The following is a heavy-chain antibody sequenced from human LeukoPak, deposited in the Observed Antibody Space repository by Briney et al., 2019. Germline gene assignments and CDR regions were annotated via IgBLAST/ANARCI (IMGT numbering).Heavy chain of an antibody. V-gene: IGHV4-59*12. CDR3: AKSTAPGSSWNLRQPYVMDV. CDR2: IHYSGST. J-gene: IGHJ6*02. D-gene: IGHD6-13*01. Sequence: SETLSLTCTASDSFISSYYWSWIRQPPGKGLEWIGYIHYSGSTNYNPSLKSRVTISVDTSKNQFSLKLSSVTAADTAGYYCAKSTAPGSSWNLRQPYVMDVWGQGTTVTVSS. CDR1: DSFISSYY.